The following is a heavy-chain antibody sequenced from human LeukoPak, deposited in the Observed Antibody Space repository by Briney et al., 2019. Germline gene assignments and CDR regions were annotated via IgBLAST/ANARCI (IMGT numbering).Heavy chain of an antibody. CDR3: ARGGYYYDSRGYPSLGSLNFDY. V-gene: IGHV4-4*02. Sequence: PSGSLSLSCAVSGVSISNSNRRRGVRNPPGNGQWGSRVIYHSGSTNYNQSLKSRVTISVDKAKNQFSLKLSSVNAADTAVYYCARGGYYYDSRGYPSLGSLNFDYWGQGTLVTVSS. CDR1: GVSISNSNR. J-gene: IGHJ4*02. CDR2: IYHSGST. D-gene: IGHD3-22*01.